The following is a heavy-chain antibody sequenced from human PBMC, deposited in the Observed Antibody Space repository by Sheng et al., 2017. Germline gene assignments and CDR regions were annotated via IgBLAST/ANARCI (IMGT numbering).Heavy chain of an antibody. CDR3: ARDRGYYDSSGYYFDY. V-gene: IGHV4-38-2*02. D-gene: IGHD3-22*01. J-gene: IGHJ4*02. CDR2: IYHSGST. CDR1: GYSISSGYY. Sequence: QVQLQESGPGLVKPSETLSLTCTVSGYSISSGYYWGWIRQPPVKGLEWIGSIYHSGSTYYNPSLKSRVTISVDTSKNQFSLKLSSVTAADTAVYYCARDRGYYDSSGYYFDYWGQGTLVTVSS.